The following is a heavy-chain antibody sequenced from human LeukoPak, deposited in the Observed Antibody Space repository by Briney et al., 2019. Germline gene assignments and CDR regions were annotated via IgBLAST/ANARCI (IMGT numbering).Heavy chain of an antibody. J-gene: IGHJ6*02. D-gene: IGHD2-15*01. CDR2: ISGSGNRT. CDR1: GFTFSSYA. Sequence: GGSLRLSCAASGFTFSSYAMSWVRQAPGKGLEWVSSISGSGNRTYYADPVKGRFTISRDNSKNTLFLQMNSLRAEDTAVYYCAKNLYCGGGSCYPSALGMDVWGQGTTVTVSS. CDR3: AKNLYCGGGSCYPSALGMDV. V-gene: IGHV3-23*01.